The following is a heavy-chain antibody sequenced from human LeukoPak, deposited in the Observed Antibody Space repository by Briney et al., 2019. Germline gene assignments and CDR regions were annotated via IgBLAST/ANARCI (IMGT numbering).Heavy chain of an antibody. D-gene: IGHD6-13*01. Sequence: SETLSLTCTVSGGSISSSSYYWGWIRQPPGKGLEWIGSIYYSGSTYYNPSLKSRVTISVDKSKNQFSLKLSSVTAADTAVYYCARSKIAAAGWRDWGQGTLVTVSS. V-gene: IGHV4-39*07. J-gene: IGHJ4*02. CDR2: IYYSGST. CDR1: GGSISSSSYY. CDR3: ARSKIAAAGWRD.